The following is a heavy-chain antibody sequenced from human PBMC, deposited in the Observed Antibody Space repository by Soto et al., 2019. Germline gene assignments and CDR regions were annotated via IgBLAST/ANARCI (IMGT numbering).Heavy chain of an antibody. J-gene: IGHJ3*02. CDR3: TRDVSTGSSRRYLDAFDI. Sequence: EVQLVESGGDLVQPGGSLRLSCAASGFSFGSSWMTWVRQAPGKGLEGVANIKKDGSKINYLDSVRGRSTVSRDNAKNSLYLEMNRPAAEGTALYYCTRDVSTGSSRRYLDAFDIWGQGTMVTVSS. V-gene: IGHV3-7*05. CDR2: IKKDGSKI. D-gene: IGHD3-10*01. CDR1: GFSFGSSW.